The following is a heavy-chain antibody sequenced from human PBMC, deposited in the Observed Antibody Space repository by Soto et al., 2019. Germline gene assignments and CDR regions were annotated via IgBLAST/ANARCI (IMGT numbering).Heavy chain of an antibody. CDR2: VYYTGNT. Sequence: PSETLSLTCSVSGGSVSSGSYYWHWIRQPPGKGLEWIGYVYYTGNTNYNPSLKSRITISVDKSKDQFSLQLSSVTAADTAVYYCAGAYYDIMTGSSIGFYGLDVWGQGTTVTVSS. J-gene: IGHJ6*02. CDR1: GGSVSSGSYY. V-gene: IGHV4-61*01. D-gene: IGHD3-9*01. CDR3: AGAYYDIMTGSSIGFYGLDV.